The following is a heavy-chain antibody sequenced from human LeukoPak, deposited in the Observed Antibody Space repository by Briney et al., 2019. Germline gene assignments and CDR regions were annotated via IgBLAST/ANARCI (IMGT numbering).Heavy chain of an antibody. D-gene: IGHD1-14*01. CDR2: ISYDGSYK. CDR3: AREVSYAFNF. J-gene: IGHJ3*01. Sequence: GGSLRLSCAASGFTFSSYAMHWVRQAPGKGLEWVALISYDGSYKYYADSVKGRFTISRDNSLNTLYLQMNSLRAEDTAVYYCAREVSYAFNFWGQGTMVTVSS. CDR1: GFTFSSYA. V-gene: IGHV3-30*14.